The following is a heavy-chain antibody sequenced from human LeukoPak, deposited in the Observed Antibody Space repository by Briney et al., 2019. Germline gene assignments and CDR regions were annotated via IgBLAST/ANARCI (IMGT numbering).Heavy chain of an antibody. CDR2: ISAYNGNT. CDR1: GYTFTSYG. CDR3: ARAAGSGSYYKNGALDI. J-gene: IGHJ3*02. V-gene: IGHV1-18*04. D-gene: IGHD3-10*01. Sequence: GASVKVSCKASGYTFTSYGISWVRQAPGQGLEWMGWISAYNGNTNYAQKLQGRVTMTTDTSTSTAYMELRSLRSDDTAVYYCARAAGSGSYYKNGALDIWGQGTMVTVSS.